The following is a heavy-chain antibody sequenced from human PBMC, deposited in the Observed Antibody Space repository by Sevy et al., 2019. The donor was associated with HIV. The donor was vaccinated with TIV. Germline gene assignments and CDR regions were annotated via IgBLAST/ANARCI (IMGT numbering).Heavy chain of an antibody. J-gene: IGHJ4*02. CDR3: ARDLLAIAGYSSTWSGGY. V-gene: IGHV1-18*01. D-gene: IGHD6-13*01. CDR1: GYTFTNFG. CDR2: IGAYNGNT. Sequence: ASAKVSCKASGYTFTNFGITWVRQAPGQGLEWMGWIGAYNGNTNYAQKFQGRVTMTTDTSTSTAYMELRSLRSDDTAVYYCARDLLAIAGYSSTWSGGYWGQGTLVTVSS.